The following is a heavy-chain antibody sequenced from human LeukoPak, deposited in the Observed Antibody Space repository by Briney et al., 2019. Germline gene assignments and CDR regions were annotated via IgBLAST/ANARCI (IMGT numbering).Heavy chain of an antibody. CDR2: IYTSGST. CDR1: GGSISSHY. CDR3: ARGLLYSQYYFDY. J-gene: IGHJ4*02. Sequence: PSETLSLTCTVSGGSISSHYWSWIRQPAGKGLEWIGRIYTSGSTNYNPSLKSRVTMSVDTSKNQFSLKLSSVPAADTAVYYCARGLLYSQYYFDYWGQGTLVTVSS. D-gene: IGHD2-2*02. V-gene: IGHV4-4*07.